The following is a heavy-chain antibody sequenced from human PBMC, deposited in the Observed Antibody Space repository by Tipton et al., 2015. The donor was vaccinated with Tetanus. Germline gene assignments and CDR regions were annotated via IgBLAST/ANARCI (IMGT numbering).Heavy chain of an antibody. V-gene: IGHV5-51*01. Sequence: QLVQSGGEVKKPGESLKISCKGSGYIFNNYWIGWVRQKPGKGLEWMGIIYPGDSDTRYSPSFQGQVTISVDKSINTAYLQWISLRAGDPPVFYCARAHWTDGVWNFGFWGQGALVNVAS. D-gene: IGHD3-3*01. CDR1: GYIFNNYW. CDR3: ARAHWTDGVWNFGF. J-gene: IGHJ4*02. CDR2: IYPGDSDT.